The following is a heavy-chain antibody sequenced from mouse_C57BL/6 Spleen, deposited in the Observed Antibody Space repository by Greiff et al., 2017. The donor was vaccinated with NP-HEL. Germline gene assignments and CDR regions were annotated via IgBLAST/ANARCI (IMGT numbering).Heavy chain of an antibody. CDR3: ARYGDYGSSLYWYFDV. CDR2: IDPANGNT. V-gene: IGHV14-3*01. CDR1: GFNIKNTY. Sequence: VQLKQSVAELVRPGASVKLSCTASGFNIKNTYMHWVKQRPEQGLEWIGRIDPANGNTKYAPKFQGKATITADTSSNTAYLQLSSLTSEDTAIYYCARYGDYGSSLYWYFDVWGTGTTVTVSS. D-gene: IGHD1-1*01. J-gene: IGHJ1*03.